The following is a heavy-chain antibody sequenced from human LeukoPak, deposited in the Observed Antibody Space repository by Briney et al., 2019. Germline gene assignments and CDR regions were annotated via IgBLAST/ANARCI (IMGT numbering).Heavy chain of an antibody. CDR1: GFTFSNYA. CDR2: ISGFGGST. Sequence: GGSLRLSCAASGFTFSNYAMSWVRQTPGMRLEWVSAISGFGGSTYNADFVKGRFTISRDNSKNSLYLQMNSLKTEDTAVYFCARVGAGEMAINYYFDYWGQGTLVTISS. V-gene: IGHV3-23*01. J-gene: IGHJ4*02. CDR3: ARVGAGEMAINYYFDY. D-gene: IGHD2-21*01.